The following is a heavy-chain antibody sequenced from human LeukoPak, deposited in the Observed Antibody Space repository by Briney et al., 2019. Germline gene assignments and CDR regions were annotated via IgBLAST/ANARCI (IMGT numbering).Heavy chain of an antibody. J-gene: IGHJ3*02. Sequence: GGSLRLSCAASGFTFSSYSMNWVRQAPGKGLEWVSYISSSSSTIYYADSVKGRFTISRDNTKNSLYLQMNSLRAEDTAVYYCARDTGDYNAFDIWGQGTMVTVSS. CDR1: GFTFSSYS. CDR2: ISSSSSTI. D-gene: IGHD4-17*01. CDR3: ARDTGDYNAFDI. V-gene: IGHV3-48*01.